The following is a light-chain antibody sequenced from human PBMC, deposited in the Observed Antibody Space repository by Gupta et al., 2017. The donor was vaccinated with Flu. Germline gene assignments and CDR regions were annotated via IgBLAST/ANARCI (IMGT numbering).Light chain of an antibody. Sequence: GTLSLSPGERATLSCRASQGVSSSFAWYQQKTGQAARSIIYDGTNRAAGIPPGFIGSGSAREFTITIISRVHEEFAVYYCQQQNNWPPVTFGQGTKVEIK. CDR3: QQQNNWPPVT. CDR1: QGVSSS. J-gene: IGKJ1*01. V-gene: IGKV3-11*02. CDR2: DGT.